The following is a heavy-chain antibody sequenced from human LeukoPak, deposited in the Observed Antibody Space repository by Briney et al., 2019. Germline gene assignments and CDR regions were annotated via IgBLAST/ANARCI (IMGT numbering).Heavy chain of an antibody. CDR1: GYTFTNYG. V-gene: IGHV1-18*01. CDR3: ARSGLGTITAGPFNY. J-gene: IGHJ4*02. Sequence: ASVKVSCKASGYTFTNYGITWVRQAPGQGLEWMGWISGYQGSTKYAQNFQGRVTMTIDTSTSTAYMDLRSLISDDTAIYSCARSGLGTITAGPFNYWGQGTLVAVSS. CDR2: ISGYQGST. D-gene: IGHD5-24*01.